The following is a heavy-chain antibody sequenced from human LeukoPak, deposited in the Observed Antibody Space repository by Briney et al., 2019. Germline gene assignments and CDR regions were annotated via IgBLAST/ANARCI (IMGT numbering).Heavy chain of an antibody. V-gene: IGHV4-4*07. D-gene: IGHD6-19*01. CDR3: ARDDAYSSGEEAFNI. J-gene: IGHJ3*02. CDR2: IYFSGST. Sequence: KPSETLSLTCTVSGGSISSYYWSWIRQPAGKGLEWIGRIYFSGSTNYNPSLKSRVTISVDRSKNQFSLRLSSVTAADTAVYYCARDDAYSSGEEAFNIWGQGTVIIVSS. CDR1: GGSISSYY.